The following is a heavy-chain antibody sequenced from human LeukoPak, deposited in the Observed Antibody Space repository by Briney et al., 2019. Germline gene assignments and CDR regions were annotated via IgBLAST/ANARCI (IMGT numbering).Heavy chain of an antibody. V-gene: IGHV6-1*01. D-gene: IGHD5-12*01. CDR1: GDSVSSNSAA. Sequence: SQTLSLTCVISGDSVSSNSAAWNWIRQSPSRGLEWLGRTYYRSKWYNDYALSVKSRITINPDTSKNQFSLQLNSVTPEDTAVYYCARGNIVATIRGVAYFDYWGQGTLVTVSS. CDR3: ARGNIVATIRGVAYFDY. CDR2: TYYRSKWYN. J-gene: IGHJ4*02.